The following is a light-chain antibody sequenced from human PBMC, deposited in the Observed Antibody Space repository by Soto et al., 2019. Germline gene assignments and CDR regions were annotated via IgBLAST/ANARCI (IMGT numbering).Light chain of an antibody. CDR2: DAS. J-gene: IGKJ4*01. CDR1: QSISTY. V-gene: IGKV3-11*01. CDR3: QQRSTWPLT. Sequence: EILLTQSPATLSLSPGERATLSCRASQSISTYLAWYQQKPGQAPRLLIYDASTRATGIPARFSGSGSGTDFTLTISSLEPEDCAVYYCQQRSTWPLTFGGGTKVEIK.